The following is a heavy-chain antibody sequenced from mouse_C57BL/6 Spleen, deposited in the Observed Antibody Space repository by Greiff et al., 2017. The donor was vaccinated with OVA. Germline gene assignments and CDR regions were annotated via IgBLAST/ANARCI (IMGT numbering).Heavy chain of an antibody. D-gene: IGHD2-4*01. J-gene: IGHJ3*01. CDR1: GYTFTSYW. CDR3: ARLAPSIYYDYDGFAY. Sequence: VQLQQPGAELVKPGASVKLSCKASGYTFTSYWMQWVKQRPGQGLEWIGEIDPSDSYTNYNQKFKGKATLTVDTSSSTAYMQLSSLTSEDSAVYYGARLAPSIYYDYDGFAYWGQGTLVTVSA. CDR2: IDPSDSYT. V-gene: IGHV1-50*01.